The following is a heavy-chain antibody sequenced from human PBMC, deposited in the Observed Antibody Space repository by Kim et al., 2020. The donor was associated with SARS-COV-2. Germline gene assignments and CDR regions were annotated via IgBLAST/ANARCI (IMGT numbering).Heavy chain of an antibody. D-gene: IGHD4-17*01. CDR1: GFLFSTYW. V-gene: IGHV3-74*03. Sequence: GGSLRLSCAASGFLFSTYWMHWVRQAPGRGLVWVSRINNDGSITTFADSVKGRFTISRDNAKNTLYLQMNSLRAEDTAVYYCVRDIFTVTTGWFDPWGQGTLVTVSS. CDR2: INNDGSIT. J-gene: IGHJ5*02. CDR3: VRDIFTVTTGWFDP.